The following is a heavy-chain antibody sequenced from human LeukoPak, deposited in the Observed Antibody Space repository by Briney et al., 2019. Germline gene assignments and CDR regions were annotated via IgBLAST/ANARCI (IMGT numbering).Heavy chain of an antibody. Sequence: MASETLSLTCTVSGGSISSYYWSWIRQPPGKGLEWIGYIYYSGTTNYNPSLKSRVTISVDTSKNQFSLKLSSVTAADTAVYYCARGGSSSWYGWFDPWGQGTLVTVSS. J-gene: IGHJ5*02. D-gene: IGHD6-13*01. CDR3: ARGGSSSWYGWFDP. CDR1: GGSISSYY. CDR2: IYYSGTT. V-gene: IGHV4-59*01.